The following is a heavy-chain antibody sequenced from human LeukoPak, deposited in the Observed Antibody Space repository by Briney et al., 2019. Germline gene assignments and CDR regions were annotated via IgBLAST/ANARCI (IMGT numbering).Heavy chain of an antibody. CDR2: ISYDGSNK. CDR3: AKDREYSYVYDAFDI. V-gene: IGHV3-30*18. Sequence: GGSLRLSCAASGSTFSSYGMHWVRQAPGKGLEWVAVISYDGSNKYYADSVKGRFTISRDNSKNTLYLQMNTLRAEDTAVYYCAKDREYSYVYDAFDIWGQGTLVTVSS. CDR1: GSTFSSYG. J-gene: IGHJ3*02. D-gene: IGHD3-16*01.